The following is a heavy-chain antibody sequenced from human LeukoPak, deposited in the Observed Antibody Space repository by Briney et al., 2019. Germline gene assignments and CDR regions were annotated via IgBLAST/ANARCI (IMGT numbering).Heavy chain of an antibody. Sequence: TGGSLRLSCAASGFMFDTYIMTWVRQAPGKGLEWISYINSTNAVYYTDSVEGRFSISRDNAKNSLYLQMNSLRDEDTAVYYCTRDPNALDYWGQGTLVTVSS. V-gene: IGHV3-48*02. J-gene: IGHJ4*02. CDR1: GFMFDTYI. CDR3: TRDPNALDY. CDR2: INSTNAV.